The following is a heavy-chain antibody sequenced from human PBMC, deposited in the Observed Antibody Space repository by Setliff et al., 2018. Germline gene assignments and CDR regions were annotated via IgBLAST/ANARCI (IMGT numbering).Heavy chain of an antibody. J-gene: IGHJ4*02. CDR2: ISSSSSYI. CDR3: ASGHRYGYLFEY. D-gene: IGHD5-18*01. Sequence: GGSLRLSCAASGFTFSSYSMNWVRQAPGKGLEWVSSISSSSSYIYYADSVKGRFTISRDNAKNSLYLQMNSLRAEDTAVYYCASGHRYGYLFEYWGQGTLVTVS. V-gene: IGHV3-21*04. CDR1: GFTFSSYS.